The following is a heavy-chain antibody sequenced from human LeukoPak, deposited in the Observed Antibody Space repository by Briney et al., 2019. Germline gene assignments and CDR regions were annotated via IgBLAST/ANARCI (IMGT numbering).Heavy chain of an antibody. D-gene: IGHD6-13*01. CDR2: ISGSGGST. J-gene: IGHJ4*02. CDR1: GFTFSSYA. V-gene: IGHV3-23*01. CDR3: AKDSSSWYGYFDY. Sequence: PGGSLRLSCAASGFTFSSYAMSWVRQAPGKGLEWVSAISGSGGSTYYADSVKGRFTISRDNSKNTLYLQMNSLRAGDTAVYYCAKDSSSWYGYFDYWGQGTLVTVSS.